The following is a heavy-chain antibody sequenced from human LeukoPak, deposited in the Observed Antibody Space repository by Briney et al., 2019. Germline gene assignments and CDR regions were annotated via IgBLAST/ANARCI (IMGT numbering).Heavy chain of an antibody. CDR2: IFYSGTT. CDR1: GGSISSTSSY. D-gene: IGHD2-15*01. J-gene: IGHJ5*02. CDR3: ARHEGYCSGGSCYSVRWFDP. Sequence: KPSETLSLTCTVSGGSISSTSSYRGWIRQPPGKGLEWIGSIFYSGTTYYNPSLKSRVTISVDTSKNQFSLKLTSVTATDTSVYYCARHEGYCSGGSCYSVRWFDPWGQGTLVTVSS. V-gene: IGHV4-39*01.